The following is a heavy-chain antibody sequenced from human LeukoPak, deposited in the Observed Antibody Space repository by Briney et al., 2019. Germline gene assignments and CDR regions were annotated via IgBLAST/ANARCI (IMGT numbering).Heavy chain of an antibody. CDR2: INHSGST. CDR1: GGSFSGYY. D-gene: IGHD1-14*01. Sequence: PSETLSLTCAVYGGSFSGYYRSWIRQPPGKGLEWIGEINHSGSTNYNPSLKSRVTISVDTSKNQFSLKLSSVTAADTAVYYCARAGISVEPEEVPYYFDYWGQGTLVTVSS. J-gene: IGHJ4*02. CDR3: ARAGISVEPEEVPYYFDY. V-gene: IGHV4-34*01.